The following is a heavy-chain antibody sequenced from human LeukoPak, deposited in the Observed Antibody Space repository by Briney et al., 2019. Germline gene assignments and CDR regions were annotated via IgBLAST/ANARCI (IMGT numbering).Heavy chain of an antibody. CDR3: ARRKFLKRYCSGGSCYSGYYYYYMDV. CDR2: IYYSGST. D-gene: IGHD2-15*01. J-gene: IGHJ6*03. CDR1: GGSISSYY. V-gene: IGHV4-59*12. Sequence: KPSETLSLTCTVSGGSISSYYWSWIRQPPGKGLEWIGYIYYSGSTNYNPSLKSRVTISVDTSKNQFSLKLSSVTAADTAVYYCARRKFLKRYCSGGSCYSGYYYYYMDVWGKGTTVTISS.